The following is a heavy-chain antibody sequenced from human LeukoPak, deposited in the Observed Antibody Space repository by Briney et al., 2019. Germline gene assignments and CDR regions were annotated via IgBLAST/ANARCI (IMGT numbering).Heavy chain of an antibody. D-gene: IGHD3-3*01. J-gene: IGHJ3*02. CDR3: AAVKVLEWRGYAFDI. CDR1: GFTFTSSA. Sequence: SVKVSCKASGFTFTSSAVQWVRQARGQRLEWIGWIVVGSGNTNYAQKFQERVTITRDMSTSTAYMELSSLRSEDTAVYYCAAVKVLEWRGYAFDIWGQGTMVTVSS. CDR2: IVVGSGNT. V-gene: IGHV1-58*01.